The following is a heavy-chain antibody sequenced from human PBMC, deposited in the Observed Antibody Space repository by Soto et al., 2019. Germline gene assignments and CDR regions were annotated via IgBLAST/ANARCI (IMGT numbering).Heavy chain of an antibody. CDR3: ARVPTDSSGYYKYYFEY. CDR2: INPYNGNT. V-gene: IGHV1-18*01. D-gene: IGHD3-22*01. Sequence: ASVKVACKASGYTFTDYGIIWLRQAPGQGLEWMGWINPYNGNTNYAQRVQGRVTMTTDTSASTAYMELRSLRSDDTAAYYCARVPTDSSGYYKYYFEYWAQGTLVTVSS. J-gene: IGHJ4*02. CDR1: GYTFTDYG.